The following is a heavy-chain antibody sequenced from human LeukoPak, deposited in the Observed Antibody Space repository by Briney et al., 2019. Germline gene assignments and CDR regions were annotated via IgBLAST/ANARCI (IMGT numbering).Heavy chain of an antibody. CDR1: GYTFTGYY. D-gene: IGHD2-2*01. CDR3: ARGSPGQLLRL. J-gene: IGHJ4*02. Sequence: ASVKVSCKASGYTFTGYYMHGVRQAPGQGLEWMGWINANSGGTNYAQKSQGRVTMTRDTSISTAYMELSRLRSDDTAVYYCARGSPGQLLRLWGQGTLVTVSS. V-gene: IGHV1-2*02. CDR2: INANSGGT.